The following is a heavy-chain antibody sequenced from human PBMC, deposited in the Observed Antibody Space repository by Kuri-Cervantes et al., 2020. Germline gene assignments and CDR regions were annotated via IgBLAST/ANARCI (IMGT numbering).Heavy chain of an antibody. CDR1: GFTFSSYG. J-gene: IGHJ4*02. D-gene: IGHD3-22*01. CDR3: AKDPSYYYDSSGYYDYFDY. Sequence: GESLKISCAASGFTFSSYGMHWVRQAPGKGLEWVAVIWYDGSNKYYADSVKGRFTISRDNSKNTLYLQMNSLRAEDTAVYYCAKDPSYYYDSSGYYDYFDYWGQGTLVTVSS. V-gene: IGHV3-30*02. CDR2: IWYDGSNK.